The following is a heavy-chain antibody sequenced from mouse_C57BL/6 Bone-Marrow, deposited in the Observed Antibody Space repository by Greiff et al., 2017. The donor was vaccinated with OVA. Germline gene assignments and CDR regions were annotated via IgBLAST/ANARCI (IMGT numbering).Heavy chain of an antibody. CDR3: AKKAYYGSSYAMDY. Sequence: VKLMESGPGLVQPSQSLSITCTVSGFSLTSYGVHWVRQSPGKGLEWLGVIWRGGSTDYNAAFMSRLSITKDNSKSQGFFKMNSLQADDTAIYYGAKKAYYGSSYAMDYWGQGTSVTVSS. D-gene: IGHD1-1*01. CDR1: GFSLTSYG. CDR2: IWRGGST. V-gene: IGHV2-5*01. J-gene: IGHJ4*01.